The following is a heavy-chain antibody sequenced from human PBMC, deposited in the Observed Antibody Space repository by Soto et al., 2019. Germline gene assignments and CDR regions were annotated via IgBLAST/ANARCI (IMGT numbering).Heavy chain of an antibody. CDR3: VKDGSSSWRYYYGMDV. V-gene: IGHV3-30*18. CDR1: GFTFSSYG. D-gene: IGHD6-13*01. CDR2: ISYDGSNK. Sequence: QVQLVESGGGVVQPGRSLRLSCAASGFTFSSYGMHWVRQAPGKGLEWASVISYDGSNKYYAGSVKGRFTISSDTSKNTVYLKMSSLTAEDTAVYYSVKDGSSSWRYYYGMDVWGQGTTVTVSS. J-gene: IGHJ6*02.